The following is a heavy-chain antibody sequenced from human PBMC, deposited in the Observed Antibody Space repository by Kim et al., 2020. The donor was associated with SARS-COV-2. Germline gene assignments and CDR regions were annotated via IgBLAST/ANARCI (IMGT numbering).Heavy chain of an antibody. D-gene: IGHD3-10*01. CDR3: AHRPGGLSFDD. V-gene: IGHV4-34*01. CDR2: ISNRGST. J-gene: IGHJ4*02. CDR1: GGSYSGYY. Sequence: SETLSLTCAVYGGSYSGYYWSWIRQPPGKGLEWIGEISNRGSTNYNPSLKSRVTISVDTSKNQFSLKLSSVNAADTAVYYCAHRPGGLSFDDWGQGTLGT.